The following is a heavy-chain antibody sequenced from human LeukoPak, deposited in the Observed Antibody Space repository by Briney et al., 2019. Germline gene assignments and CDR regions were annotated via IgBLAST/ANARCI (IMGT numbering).Heavy chain of an antibody. J-gene: IGHJ4*02. CDR2: ISSSSRYI. D-gene: IGHD1-26*01. V-gene: IGHV3-21*01. Sequence: GGSLRLSCAASGFTFGDYSTNWVRQAPGKGLEWVSSISSSSRYISYADSVKGRFTISRDNAKNSLYLQMNSLRAEDTAVYYCARLGVGGSHSGIYYFNYWGQGTLVTVSS. CDR3: ARLGVGGSHSGIYYFNY. CDR1: GFTFGDYS.